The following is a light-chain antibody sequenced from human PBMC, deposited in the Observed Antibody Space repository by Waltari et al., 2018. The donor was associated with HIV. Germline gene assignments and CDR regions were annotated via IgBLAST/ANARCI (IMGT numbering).Light chain of an antibody. CDR1: QSISSW. J-gene: IGKJ5*01. CDR2: RAS. V-gene: IGKV1-5*03. CDR3: QHYDTYPTS. Sequence: DIQMTQAPSTLSASVGDRIPITCRASQSISSWLAWYQQIPGKAPKLLIYRASILQSGVPSRFSGSGSGTEFTLTINSLQPDDFATYYCQHYDTYPTSFGQGTRLEI.